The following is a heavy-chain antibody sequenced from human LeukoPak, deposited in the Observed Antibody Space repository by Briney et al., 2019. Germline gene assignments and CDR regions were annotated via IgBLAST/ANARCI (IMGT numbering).Heavy chain of an antibody. CDR2: ISGSGGST. V-gene: IGHV3-23*01. D-gene: IGHD1-26*01. Sequence: GGSLRLSCAASGFTFSSYAMSWVRQAPGKGLEWVSAISGSGGSTYYADSVKGRFTISRDNSKNTLYLQMNSLRAEDTAVYYCAKDPGGPWELLVIDYWGQGTLVTVSS. J-gene: IGHJ4*02. CDR1: GFTFSSYA. CDR3: AKDPGGPWELLVIDY.